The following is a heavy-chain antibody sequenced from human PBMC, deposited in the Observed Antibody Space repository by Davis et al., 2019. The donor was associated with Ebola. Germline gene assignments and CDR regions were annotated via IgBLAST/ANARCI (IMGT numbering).Heavy chain of an antibody. CDR2: IYYSGST. CDR3: ARDSRWLVPGTYYYYGMDV. CDR1: GGSISSGDYY. V-gene: IGHV4-39*07. J-gene: IGHJ6*02. D-gene: IGHD6-19*01. Sequence: SETLSLTCTVSGGSISSGDYYWSWIRQPPGKGLEWIGSIYYSGSTYYNPSLKSRVTISVDTSKNQFSLKLSSVTAADTAVYYCARDSRWLVPGTYYYYGMDVWGQGTTVTVSS.